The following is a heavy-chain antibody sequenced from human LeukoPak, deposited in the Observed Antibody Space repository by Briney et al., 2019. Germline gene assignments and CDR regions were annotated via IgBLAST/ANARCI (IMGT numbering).Heavy chain of an antibody. CDR3: VRNHRHWFDP. V-gene: IGHV3-72*01. CDR2: IRNAGDGYTT. J-gene: IGHJ5*02. CDR1: GFSLSDHY. Sequence: GGSLRLSCAASGFSLSDHYMDWVRQAPGQGPELIGHIRNAGDGYTTEYAASVKGRFTVSRDDSKNSLYLQVNSLKPGDTAVYYCVRNHRHWFDPWGQGTLVTVSS.